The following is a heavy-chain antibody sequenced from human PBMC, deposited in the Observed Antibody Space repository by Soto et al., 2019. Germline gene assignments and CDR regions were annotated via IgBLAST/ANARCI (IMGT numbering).Heavy chain of an antibody. V-gene: IGHV1-69*13. CDR2: FIPVYRTL. J-gene: IGHJ4*02. CDR3: ATGVIWIGYFTVDS. Sequence: SVKVSCKASGGSFGKSAINWVRQTPGQGLEWLGGFIPVYRTLNYAQKFQGRVTITADESTGTAYMTLSSLASDDTAVYYCATGVIWIGYFTVDSWGQGTRVIVSS. D-gene: IGHD3-3*01. CDR1: GGSFGKSA.